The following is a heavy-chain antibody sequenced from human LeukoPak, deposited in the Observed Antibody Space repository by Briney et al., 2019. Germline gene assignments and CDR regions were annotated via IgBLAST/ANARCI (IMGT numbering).Heavy chain of an antibody. CDR1: GGSISSYY. CDR2: IYYSGST. V-gene: IGHV4-59*12. D-gene: IGHD3-3*01. J-gene: IGHJ6*02. CDR3: ARVGYDFWSGYYRPYYGMDV. Sequence: SETLSLTCTVSGGSISSYYWSWIRQPPGKGLEWIGYIYYSGSTNYNPSLKSRVTISVDTSKNQFSLKLSSVAAADTAVYYCARVGYDFWSGYYRPYYGMDVWGQGTTVTVSS.